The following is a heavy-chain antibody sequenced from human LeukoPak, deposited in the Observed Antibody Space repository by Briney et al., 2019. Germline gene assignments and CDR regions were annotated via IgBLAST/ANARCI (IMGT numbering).Heavy chain of an antibody. D-gene: IGHD2-2*01. CDR1: GGSISSYY. CDR3: ARRPHSTSFDP. Sequence: AETLSLTCTVSGGSISSYYRSWIRQPPGKGLEWIWDIYAGGGTNYNPSLKGRVTILIDTSKNHVSLQLTCLTAADTAVYYCARRPHSTSFDPSGQGTLVTVPS. CDR2: IYAGGGT. J-gene: IGHJ5*02. V-gene: IGHV4-4*09.